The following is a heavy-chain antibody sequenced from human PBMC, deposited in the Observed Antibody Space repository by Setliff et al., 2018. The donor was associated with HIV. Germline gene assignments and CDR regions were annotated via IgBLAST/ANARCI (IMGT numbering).Heavy chain of an antibody. D-gene: IGHD3-10*01. CDR3: ARGLYGSGSFFFDA. CDR2: IYYSGST. Sequence: SETLSLTCTVSGGSISSGDYYWSWIRQRPGKGLEWIGYIYYSGSTSYNPSLKSRLTISVDTSRRQFSLRLTSVTTADTAVYYCARGLYGSGSFFFDAWGQGAQVTVSS. J-gene: IGHJ4*01. CDR1: GGSISSGDYY. V-gene: IGHV4-30-4*01.